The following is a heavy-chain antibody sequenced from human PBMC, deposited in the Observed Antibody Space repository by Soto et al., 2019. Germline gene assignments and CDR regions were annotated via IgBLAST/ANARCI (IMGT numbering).Heavy chain of an antibody. J-gene: IGHJ5*02. CDR3: ARRVAAAGTGGLRWFDP. V-gene: IGHV4-39*01. Sequence: SETLSLTCTVSGGSISSSSYYWGWIRQPPGKGLEWIGSIYYSGSTYYNPSLKSRVTISVDTSKNQFSLKLSSVTAADTAVYYCARRVAAAGTGGLRWFDPWGQGTLVTVSS. D-gene: IGHD6-13*01. CDR2: IYYSGST. CDR1: GGSISSSSYY.